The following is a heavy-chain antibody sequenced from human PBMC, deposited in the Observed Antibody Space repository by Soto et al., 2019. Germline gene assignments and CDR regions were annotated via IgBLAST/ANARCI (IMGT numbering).Heavy chain of an antibody. CDR3: AKDKLEE. D-gene: IGHD1-1*01. J-gene: IGHJ4*02. V-gene: IGHV3-53*05. CDR2: IYSGGAT. Sequence: GGSLRLSCAAAGFSVSTSHISWVRQAPGKGLEWVSVIYSGGATHYAVSVKGRLIISRDNTRNSLYLQMSSLRTEDTALYYCAKDKLEEWGQGTLVTVSS. CDR1: GFSVSTSH.